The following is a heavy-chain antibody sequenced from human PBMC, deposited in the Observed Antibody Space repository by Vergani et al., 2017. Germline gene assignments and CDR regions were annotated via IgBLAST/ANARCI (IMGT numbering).Heavy chain of an antibody. CDR3: AKAGGERYSSFDY. CDR2: ISYVGSNK. V-gene: IGHV3-30*18. Sequence: QVQLVESGGGVVQPGRSPRLSCAASGFTFSSYGMHWVRQASGKGLEWVAVISYVGSNKYYADSVKGRFTISRDNFKNTLYLQMNSLRAEDTAVYYCAKAGGERYSSFDYWGQGTLVTVSS. J-gene: IGHJ4*02. D-gene: IGHD6-19*01. CDR1: GFTFSSYG.